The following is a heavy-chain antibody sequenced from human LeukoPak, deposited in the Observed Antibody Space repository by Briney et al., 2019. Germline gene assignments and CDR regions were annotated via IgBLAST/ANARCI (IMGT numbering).Heavy chain of an antibody. D-gene: IGHD4-23*01. CDR2: INHSGST. Sequence: SETLSLTCAVYGGSFSGYYWTWIRQPPGKGLEWIGEINHSGSTNYNPSLKSRVTISVDTSKNQFSLKLSSVTAADTAVYYCAREPDYGGNSPHFDYWGQGTLVTVSS. CDR1: GGSFSGYY. V-gene: IGHV4-34*01. CDR3: AREPDYGGNSPHFDY. J-gene: IGHJ4*02.